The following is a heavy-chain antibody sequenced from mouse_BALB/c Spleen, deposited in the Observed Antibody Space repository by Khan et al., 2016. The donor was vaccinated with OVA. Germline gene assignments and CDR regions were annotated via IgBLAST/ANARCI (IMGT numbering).Heavy chain of an antibody. CDR2: IDPANGNT. V-gene: IGHV14-3*02. Sequence: EVQLQESGAELVKPGASVKLSCTASGSTIKHSYMHWVKQRPEQGLEWIGWIDPANGNTKYDPNFQGKATITADTSSNTAYLQLSSLTSGATAVYYCARMKEWGQGTTLTVSS. CDR1: GSTIKHSY. J-gene: IGHJ2*01. CDR3: ARMKE.